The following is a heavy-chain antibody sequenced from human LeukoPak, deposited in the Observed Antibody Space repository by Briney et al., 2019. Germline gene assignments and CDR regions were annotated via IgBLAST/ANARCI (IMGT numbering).Heavy chain of an antibody. D-gene: IGHD5-24*01. CDR2: IGTSGDYI. V-gene: IGHV3-21*06. Sequence: GGSLRLSCTASGFIFSTYNMNWVRQAPGKGLEWVSSIGTSGDYIYYADSVTGRFTISRDNAKNSLYLQMDSLRDEDTAVYYCGSQVETFYMDVWGKGTTVAVSS. J-gene: IGHJ6*03. CDR3: GSQVETFYMDV. CDR1: GFIFSTYN.